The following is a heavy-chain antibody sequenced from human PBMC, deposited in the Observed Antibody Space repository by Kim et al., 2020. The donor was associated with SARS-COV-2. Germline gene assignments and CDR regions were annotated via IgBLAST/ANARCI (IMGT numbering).Heavy chain of an antibody. J-gene: IGHJ4*02. V-gene: IGHV3-7*03. CDR3: ARDDTAGNIVY. CDR2: INHDGSVK. Sequence: GGSLRLSCAASGFTFSFYYMGWARQAPGKGLEWLANINHDGSVKAYVDSVKGRFTISRDNAKNSLFLQMNSLRVEDTAVYVCARDDTAGNIVYWGQGTLVTVSS. D-gene: IGHD3-10*01. CDR1: GFTFSFYY.